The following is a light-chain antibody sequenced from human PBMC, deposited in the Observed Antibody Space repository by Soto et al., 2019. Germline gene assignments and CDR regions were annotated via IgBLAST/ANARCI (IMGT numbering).Light chain of an antibody. V-gene: IGKV3-20*01. CDR2: GAS. J-gene: IGKJ1*01. CDR3: QQFGSSPLT. CDR1: QSVTSTY. Sequence: DIVLTQSPGTLSLSPGERATLSCRASQSVTSTYLAWYQQKPGQAPRLLIYGASSRATGIPDRFSGSGSGTDFTLTISRLEPEDFAVYYCQQFGSSPLTFGQGTKVEVK.